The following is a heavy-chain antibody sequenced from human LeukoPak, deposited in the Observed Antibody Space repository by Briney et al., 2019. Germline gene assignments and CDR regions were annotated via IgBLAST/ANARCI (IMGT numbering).Heavy chain of an antibody. CDR2: IYYSGST. Sequence: SETLSLTCTVSGGSISSYYWSWIRQPPGKGLEWIGCIYYSGSTNYNPSLKSRVTISVDTSKNQFSLKLSSVTAADTAVYYCARQWARFGFDPWGQGTLVTVSS. CDR1: GGSISSYY. D-gene: IGHD3-16*01. CDR3: ARQWARFGFDP. V-gene: IGHV4-59*08. J-gene: IGHJ5*02.